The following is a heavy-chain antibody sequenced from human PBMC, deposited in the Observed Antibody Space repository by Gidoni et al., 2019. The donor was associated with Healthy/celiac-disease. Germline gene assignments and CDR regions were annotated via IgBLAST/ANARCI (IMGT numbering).Heavy chain of an antibody. CDR2: ISYDGSNK. D-gene: IGHD4-4*01. Sequence: QVQLVESGGGVVQPGRSLRRSCAASGFTFSSYGMHWVRQAPGKGLELVAVISYDGSNKYYADSVKGRFTISRDNSKNTLYLQMNSLRAEDTAVYYCAKDFDYSNYGFDYWGQGTLVTVSS. J-gene: IGHJ4*02. CDR1: GFTFSSYG. V-gene: IGHV3-30*18. CDR3: AKDFDYSNYGFDY.